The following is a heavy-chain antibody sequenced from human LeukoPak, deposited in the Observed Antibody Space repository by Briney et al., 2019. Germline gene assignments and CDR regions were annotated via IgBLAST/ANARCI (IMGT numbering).Heavy chain of an antibody. CDR2: INGDGSST. V-gene: IGHV3-74*01. CDR1: GSTSSYYW. Sequence: GGSLRLSCAVSGSTSSYYWLHWVRQAPGKGLVWVSRINGDGSSTSYADSVKGRFTISRDNAKNTLYLQMNSLRAEDTAVYYCARGTLKELDYWGQGTLVTVSS. J-gene: IGHJ4*02. CDR3: ARGTLKELDY.